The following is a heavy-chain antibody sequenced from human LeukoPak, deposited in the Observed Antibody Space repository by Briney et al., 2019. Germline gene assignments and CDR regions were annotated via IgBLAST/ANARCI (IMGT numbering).Heavy chain of an antibody. CDR2: ISSSGGTI. J-gene: IGHJ4*02. V-gene: IGHV3-11*01. Sequence: GGSLRLSCAASGFTFSDYYMSWIRQAPGKGLEWVSYISSSGGTIYFADSVKGRFTISRDNSKNTLYLQVNSLRAEDTALYYCARRGDGGRSFDYWGQGTLVTVSS. CDR3: ARRGDGGRSFDY. D-gene: IGHD4-23*01. CDR1: GFTFSDYY.